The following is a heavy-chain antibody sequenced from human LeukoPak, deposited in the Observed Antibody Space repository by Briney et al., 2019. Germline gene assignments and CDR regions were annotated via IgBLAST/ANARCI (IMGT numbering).Heavy chain of an antibody. Sequence: GGSLRLSCVASGITFRNYAVTWVRQAPGKGLEWVSAISGSGGSTYYADSVKGRFTISRDNSKSTLYLQMNSLRAEDTAVYYCAKSDTAMVIDYYYGMDVWGQGTTVTVSS. V-gene: IGHV3-23*01. CDR1: GITFRNYA. CDR3: AKSDTAMVIDYYYGMDV. D-gene: IGHD5-18*01. CDR2: ISGSGGST. J-gene: IGHJ6*02.